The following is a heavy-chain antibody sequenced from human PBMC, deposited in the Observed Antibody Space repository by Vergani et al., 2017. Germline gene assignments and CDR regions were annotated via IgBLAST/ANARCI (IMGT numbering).Heavy chain of an antibody. Sequence: QVQLQESGPGLVKPSETLTLTCDVSDSSIMTNPYWGWFRQSPGKGLEWIGCIHHSGDTHNNSSLKSRVSISIVSSSKFSLSLTSVTAADTAIYYCARHRGSGGLFPSSYFYGMGVWGHGTTVTGSS. V-gene: IGHV4-38-2*01. D-gene: IGHD3-10*01. CDR1: DSSIMTNPY. CDR3: ARHRGSGGLFPSSYFYGMGV. J-gene: IGHJ6*02. CDR2: IHHSGDT.